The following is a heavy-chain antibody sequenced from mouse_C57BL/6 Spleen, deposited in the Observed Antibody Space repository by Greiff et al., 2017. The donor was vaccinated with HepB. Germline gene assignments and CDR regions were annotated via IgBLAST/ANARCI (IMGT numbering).Heavy chain of an antibody. V-gene: IGHV1-15*01. Sequence: VNLVESGAELVRPGASVTLSCKASGYTFTDYEMHWVKQTPVHGLEWIGAIDPETGGTAYNQKFKGKAILTADKSSSTAYMELRSLTSEDSAVYYCTISRWLLSWFAYWGQGTLVTVSA. D-gene: IGHD2-3*01. CDR3: TISRWLLSWFAY. J-gene: IGHJ3*01. CDR1: GYTFTDYE. CDR2: IDPETGGT.